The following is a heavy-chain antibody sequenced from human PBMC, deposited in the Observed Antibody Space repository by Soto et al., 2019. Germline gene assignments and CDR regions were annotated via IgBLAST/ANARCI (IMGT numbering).Heavy chain of an antibody. V-gene: IGHV4-59*01. D-gene: IGHD5-18*01. J-gene: IGHJ4*02. CDR1: GGSISSYY. CDR3: ARTLYSYGPRFDY. CDR2: IYFTGST. Sequence: SETLSLTCTVSGGSISSYYWSWIRQPPGKGLEWIGYIYFTGSTNYNPSLKSRVTISVDTSKNQFSLKLSSVTAADTAVYYCARTLYSYGPRFDYWGQGTLVTVSS.